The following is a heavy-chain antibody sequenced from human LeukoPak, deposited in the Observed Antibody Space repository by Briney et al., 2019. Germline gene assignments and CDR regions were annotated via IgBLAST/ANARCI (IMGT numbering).Heavy chain of an antibody. V-gene: IGHV4-61*02. D-gene: IGHD1-26*01. CDR1: GGSISSGSYF. J-gene: IGHJ5*02. Sequence: SETLSLTCTVSGGSISSGSYFWSWIRQPAGKGLQWIGRIYTGGSTNYNPSLKSRVTISVDTSKNQFSLKLSSVTAADTAVYYCARGGVGATIPPHWFDPWGQGTLVTVSS. CDR2: IYTGGST. CDR3: ARGGVGATIPPHWFDP.